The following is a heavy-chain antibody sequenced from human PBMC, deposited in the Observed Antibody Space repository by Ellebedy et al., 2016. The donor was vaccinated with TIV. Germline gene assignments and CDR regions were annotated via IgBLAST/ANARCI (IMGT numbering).Heavy chain of an antibody. D-gene: IGHD4-23*01. V-gene: IGHV3-23*01. J-gene: IGHJ3*01. CDR3: ARDPVGVGPAFDV. CDR1: GLTFSSHA. Sequence: GESLKISCAASGLTFSSHAMCWVRQAPGKGLEWVSSITESGGNTYYADSVKGRFTISRDNSKDTLFLQMNSLRAEDTAIYFCARDPVGVGPAFDVWGQGTMVTVSS. CDR2: ITESGGNT.